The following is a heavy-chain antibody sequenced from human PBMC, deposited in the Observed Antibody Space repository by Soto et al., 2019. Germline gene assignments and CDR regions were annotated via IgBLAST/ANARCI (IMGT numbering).Heavy chain of an antibody. CDR1: GYSFTSYW. Sequence: PGESLKISCKGSGYSFTSYWIGWVRQMPGKGLEWMGIIYPGDSDTRYSPSFQGQVTISADKSISTAYLQWSSLKASDTAMYYCARLDSSGWSPYYYGMDVWGQGTTVTVSS. J-gene: IGHJ6*02. V-gene: IGHV5-51*01. CDR3: ARLDSSGWSPYYYGMDV. D-gene: IGHD6-19*01. CDR2: IYPGDSDT.